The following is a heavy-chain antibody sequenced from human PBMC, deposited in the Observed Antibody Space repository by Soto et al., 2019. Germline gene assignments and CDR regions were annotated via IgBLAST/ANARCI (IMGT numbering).Heavy chain of an antibody. CDR1: GGTFSSYA. CDR2: IIPILGTA. D-gene: IGHD3-10*01. Sequence: SVKVSCKASGGTFSSYAISWVRQAPGQGLEWMGGIIPILGTANYAQKFQGRVTITADESTSTAYMELSSLRSEDTAVYYCARVLADYYGSGSYPPVYYYYGMDVWGQGTTVTVSS. J-gene: IGHJ6*02. CDR3: ARVLADYYGSGSYPPVYYYYGMDV. V-gene: IGHV1-69*13.